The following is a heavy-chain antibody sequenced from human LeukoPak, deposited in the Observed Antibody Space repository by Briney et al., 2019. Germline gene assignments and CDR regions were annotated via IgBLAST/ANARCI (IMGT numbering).Heavy chain of an antibody. CDR2: IIPIFGTA. D-gene: IGHD1-26*01. Sequence: SVKVSCKASGGTFSSYAISWVRQAPGQGLEWMGGIIPIFGTANYAQKFQGRVTITADESTSTAYMELSSLRSEDTAVYYCARSVGATMRKNLYFDYWGQGTLVTVSS. V-gene: IGHV1-69*13. J-gene: IGHJ4*02. CDR3: ARSVGATMRKNLYFDY. CDR1: GGTFSSYA.